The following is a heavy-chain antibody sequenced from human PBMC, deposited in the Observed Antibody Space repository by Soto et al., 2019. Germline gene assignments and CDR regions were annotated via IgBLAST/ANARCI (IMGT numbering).Heavy chain of an antibody. CDR3: ARPAAAGKSSIGMDV. CDR1: GYSFTSYW. V-gene: IGHV5-51*01. CDR2: IYPGDSDT. J-gene: IGHJ6*02. Sequence: PGESLKISCKGSGYSFTSYWIGWVRQMPGKGLEWMGIIYPGDSDTRYSPSFQGQVTISADKSISTAYLQWSSLKASDTAMYYCARPAAAGKSSIGMDVWGQETTVTVSS. D-gene: IGHD6-13*01.